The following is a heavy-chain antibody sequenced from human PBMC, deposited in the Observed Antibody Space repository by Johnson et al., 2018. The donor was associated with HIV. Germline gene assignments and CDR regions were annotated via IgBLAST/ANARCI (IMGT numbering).Heavy chain of an antibody. CDR1: GFTFSSYW. Sequence: MQLVESGGGLVQPGRSLRLSCAASGFTFSSYWMSWVRQAPGKGLEWVANIKQDGSNKYYADSVKGRFSLSRDISKNTLYLQMNSLRAEDTAVYYCARDGGIAATDAFDIWGQGTMVTVSS. CDR3: ARDGGIAATDAFDI. V-gene: IGHV3-7*01. CDR2: IKQDGSNK. J-gene: IGHJ3*02. D-gene: IGHD6-13*01.